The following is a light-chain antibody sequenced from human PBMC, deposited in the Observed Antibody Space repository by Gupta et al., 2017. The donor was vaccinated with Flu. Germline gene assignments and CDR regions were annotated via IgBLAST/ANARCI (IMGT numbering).Light chain of an antibody. V-gene: IGKV3-15*01. J-gene: IGKJ2*01. CDR2: DAS. CDR1: QSLNYN. CDR3: QHYNTRHPKHN. Sequence: ILMTQSPATLSVSPGERATLSCRASQSLNYNLAWYQQKPGQAPRLLIYDASTRATGVAARFSGSGAGTEFILTISSRQSEDFELYYCQHYNTRHPKHNFGQGTKVEIK.